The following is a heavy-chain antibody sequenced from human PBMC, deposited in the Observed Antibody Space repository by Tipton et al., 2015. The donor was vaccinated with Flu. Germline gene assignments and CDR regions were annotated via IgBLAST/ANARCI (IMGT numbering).Heavy chain of an antibody. Sequence: QLVQSGGGVVQPGRSLRLSCAASGFTFSNSGMHWVRQAPGKGLEWVALIWYDGSNKYYADSVKGRFAVSRDNSKNTLYLQMNSLRAEDTAVYYCARAAAGNSDMDVWGQGTTVTVSS. CDR2: IWYDGSNK. V-gene: IGHV3-33*01. CDR1: GFTFSNSG. J-gene: IGHJ6*02. D-gene: IGHD6-13*01. CDR3: ARAAAGNSDMDV.